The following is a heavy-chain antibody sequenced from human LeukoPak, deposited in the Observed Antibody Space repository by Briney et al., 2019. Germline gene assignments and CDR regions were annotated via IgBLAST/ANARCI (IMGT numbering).Heavy chain of an antibody. Sequence: QPGGSLRLTCGASGFTFSSCAMSWVRKAPGKGLEWVSSISGSGDTTYYADSVKGRFTISRDNSKNTLYLQMNSLRADDTAVYYCAKSGYNRFDYWGQGTLVTVSS. CDR1: GFTFSSCA. CDR3: AKSGYNRFDY. D-gene: IGHD5-24*01. V-gene: IGHV3-23*01. J-gene: IGHJ4*02. CDR2: ISGSGDTT.